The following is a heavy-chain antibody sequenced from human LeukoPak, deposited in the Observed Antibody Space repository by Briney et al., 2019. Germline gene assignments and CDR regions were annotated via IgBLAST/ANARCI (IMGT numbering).Heavy chain of an antibody. CDR3: AKEAQQGHCFDY. V-gene: IGHV1-69*04. D-gene: IGHD6-13*01. CDR2: IIPILGIA. J-gene: IGHJ4*02. Sequence: SVKVSCKASGGTFSSYAISWVRQAPGQGLEWMGRIIPILGIANYAQKFQGRVTITADKSTSTAYMELSSLRAEDTAVYYCAKEAQQGHCFDYWGQGTLVTVSS. CDR1: GGTFSSYA.